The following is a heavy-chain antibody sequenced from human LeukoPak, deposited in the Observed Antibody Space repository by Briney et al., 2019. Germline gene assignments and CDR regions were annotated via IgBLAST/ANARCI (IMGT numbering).Heavy chain of an antibody. D-gene: IGHD3-22*01. CDR1: GGTFSSYA. CDR3: ASGYYYDSSGYFYGMDV. Sequence: ASVKVSCKAPGGTFSSYAISWVRQAPGQGLEWMGRIIPILGIANYAQKFQGRVTITADKSTSTAYMELSSLRSEDTAVYYCASGYYYDSSGYFYGMDVWGQGTTVTVSS. V-gene: IGHV1-69*04. CDR2: IIPILGIA. J-gene: IGHJ6*02.